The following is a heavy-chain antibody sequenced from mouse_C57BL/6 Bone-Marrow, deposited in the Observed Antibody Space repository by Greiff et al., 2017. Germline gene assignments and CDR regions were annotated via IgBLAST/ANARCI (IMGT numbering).Heavy chain of an antibody. Sequence: VQLQQPGAELVRPGTSVKLSCKASGYTFTSYWMHWVKQRPGQGLEWIGVIDPSDSYTNYNQKFKGKATLTVDTSSSTAYMQLSSLTSEDSAVYYGAREAPYCYGSRGDYWGQGTTLTVSS. V-gene: IGHV1-59*01. CDR1: GYTFTSYW. D-gene: IGHD1-1*01. CDR3: AREAPYCYGSRGDY. J-gene: IGHJ2*01. CDR2: IDPSDSYT.